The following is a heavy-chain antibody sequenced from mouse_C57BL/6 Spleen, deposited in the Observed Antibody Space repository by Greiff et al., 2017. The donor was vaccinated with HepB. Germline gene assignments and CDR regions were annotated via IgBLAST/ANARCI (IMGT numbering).Heavy chain of an antibody. CDR1: GYTFTSYW. J-gene: IGHJ4*01. Sequence: QVHVKQPGAELVKPGASVKLSCKASGYTFTSYWMHWVKQRPGRGLEWIGRIDPNSGGTKYNEKFKSKATLTVDKPSSTAYMQLSSLTSEDSAVYYCARNEGYYDYYYYAMDYWGQGTSVTVSS. CDR2: IDPNSGGT. CDR3: ARNEGYYDYYYYAMDY. D-gene: IGHD2-4*01. V-gene: IGHV1-72*01.